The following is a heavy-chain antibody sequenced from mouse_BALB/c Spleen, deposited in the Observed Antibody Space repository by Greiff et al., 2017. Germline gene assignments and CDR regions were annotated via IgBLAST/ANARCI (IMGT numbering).Heavy chain of an antibody. Sequence: EVQVVESGGGLVKPGGSLKLSCAASGFTFSDYYMYWVRQTPEKRLEWVATISDGGSYTYYPDSVKGRFTISRDNAKNNLYLQMSSLKSEDTAMYYCARGDYGYEPYAMDYWGQGTSVTVSS. CDR1: GFTFSDYY. D-gene: IGHD1-2*01. CDR2: ISDGGSYT. CDR3: ARGDYGYEPYAMDY. J-gene: IGHJ4*01. V-gene: IGHV5-4*02.